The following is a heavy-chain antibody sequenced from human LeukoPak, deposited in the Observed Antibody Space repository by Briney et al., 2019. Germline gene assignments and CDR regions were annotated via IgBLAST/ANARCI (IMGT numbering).Heavy chain of an antibody. CDR1: GGSLSSYY. V-gene: IGHV4-59*01. D-gene: IGHD1-1*01. Sequence: SETLSLTCTVSGGSLSSYYWSWIRQPPGKGLEWIGYIYYSGSTNYNPSLKSRVTISVDTSKNQFSLKLSSVTAADTAVYYCARTRNGRYFDLWGHGTLVTVSS. CDR2: IYYSGST. J-gene: IGHJ2*01. CDR3: ARTRNGRYFDL.